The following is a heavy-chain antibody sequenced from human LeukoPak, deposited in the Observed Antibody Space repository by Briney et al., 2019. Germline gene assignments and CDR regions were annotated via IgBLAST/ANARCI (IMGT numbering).Heavy chain of an antibody. CDR1: GFTFSSYA. CDR2: ISGSGGST. CDR3: AKGKWELPYYFDY. V-gene: IGHV3-23*01. J-gene: IGHJ4*02. Sequence: QPGGSLRLSCAASGFTFSSYAMSWVRQAPGKGLEWVSGISGSGGSTYYADSVKGRFTISRDNSKSTLYLQMNSLRAEDTAVYYCAKGKWELPYYFDYWGQGTLVTVSS. D-gene: IGHD1-26*01.